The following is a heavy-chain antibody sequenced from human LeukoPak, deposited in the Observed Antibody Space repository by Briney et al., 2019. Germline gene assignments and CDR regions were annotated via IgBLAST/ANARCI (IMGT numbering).Heavy chain of an antibody. CDR2: ISSSSYI. Sequence: PGGSLRLSCAASGFTFSSYSTNWVRQAPGKGLEWVSSISSSSYIYYADSVKGRFTISRDNAENSLYLQMNSLRADDTAVYYCARARSSGWYRDYWGQGTLVTVSS. CDR1: GFTFSSYS. V-gene: IGHV3-21*01. J-gene: IGHJ4*02. D-gene: IGHD6-19*01. CDR3: ARARSSGWYRDY.